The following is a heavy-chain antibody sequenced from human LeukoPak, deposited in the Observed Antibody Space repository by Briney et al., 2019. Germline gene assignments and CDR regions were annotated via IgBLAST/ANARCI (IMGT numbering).Heavy chain of an antibody. Sequence: SVKISCKASGGTFSSYTISWVRQAPGQGLEWMGRIIPILGIANYAQKFQGRVTITADKSTSTAYMELSSLRSEDTAVYYCARGIAAAGPPEYWGQGTLVTVSS. D-gene: IGHD6-13*01. V-gene: IGHV1-69*02. CDR1: GGTFSSYT. J-gene: IGHJ4*02. CDR3: ARGIAAAGPPEY. CDR2: IIPILGIA.